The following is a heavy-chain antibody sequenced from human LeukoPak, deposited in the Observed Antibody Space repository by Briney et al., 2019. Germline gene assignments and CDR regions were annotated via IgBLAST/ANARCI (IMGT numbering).Heavy chain of an antibody. Sequence: SETLSLTCAVYGVSFSGYYWSWIRQPPGKGLEWLGEINHSGSTNYNPSLKSRVTISVDTSKNQFSLKLSSVPAADTAVYYCARVLYGDYYSDYWGQGTLVTVSS. CDR3: ARVLYGDYYSDY. CDR2: INHSGST. V-gene: IGHV4-34*01. D-gene: IGHD4-17*01. J-gene: IGHJ4*02. CDR1: GVSFSGYY.